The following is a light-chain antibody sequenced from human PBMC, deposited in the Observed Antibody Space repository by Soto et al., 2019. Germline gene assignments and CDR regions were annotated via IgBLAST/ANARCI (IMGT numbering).Light chain of an antibody. J-gene: IGKJ4*01. CDR1: QTLRMY. CDR2: AAS. CDR3: QKSYTPPPLT. Sequence: DIQMTQSPSSLSASVGDRVTITCRASQTLRMYLNWYQQKPGKAPILLISAASSLQSGVPSRFNGSGSGTDFNIPIISLQPEDIASYYCQKSYTPPPLTFGGGTKVEI. V-gene: IGKV1-39*01.